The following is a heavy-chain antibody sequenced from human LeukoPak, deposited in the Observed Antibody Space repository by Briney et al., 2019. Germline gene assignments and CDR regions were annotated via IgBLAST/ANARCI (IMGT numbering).Heavy chain of an antibody. J-gene: IGHJ6*02. V-gene: IGHV3-30*18. Sequence: GGSLRLSCAASGLTFSSYGMHWVRQAPGKGLEWVAVISYDGSNKYYADSVKGRFTISRDNSKNTLYLQMNSLRAEDTAVYYCAKEGYYYDRSGYNYYYGMDVWGQGTTVTVSS. CDR3: AKEGYYYDRSGYNYYYGMDV. CDR2: ISYDGSNK. CDR1: GLTFSSYG. D-gene: IGHD3-22*01.